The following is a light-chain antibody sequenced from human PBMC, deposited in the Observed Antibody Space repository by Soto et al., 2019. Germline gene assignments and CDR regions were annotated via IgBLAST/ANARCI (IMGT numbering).Light chain of an antibody. CDR2: FGS. CDR3: MLSQQTAPT. V-gene: IGKV2-28*01. J-gene: IGKJ1*01. CDR1: QSLLQSNGYNY. Sequence: DIVMTQSPLSLPVTPGEPASISCSSSQSLLQSNGYNYLDWYLQKPGQSPQLLIFFGSYRASGVPDRFSGSGSGTDFTLKIRSVEAEDVGIYYCMLSQQTAPTFGQGTRVEIK.